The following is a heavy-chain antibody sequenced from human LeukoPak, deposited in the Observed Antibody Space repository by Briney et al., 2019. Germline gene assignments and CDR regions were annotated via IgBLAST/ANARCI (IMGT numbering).Heavy chain of an antibody. CDR3: AREERDILTGYSFDY. D-gene: IGHD3-9*01. V-gene: IGHV1-69*01. CDR2: IIPIFGTA. J-gene: IGHJ4*02. Sequence: IIPIFGTANYAQKFQGRVTITADESTSTAYMELSSLRSEDTAVYYCAREERDILTGYSFDYWGQGTLVTVSS.